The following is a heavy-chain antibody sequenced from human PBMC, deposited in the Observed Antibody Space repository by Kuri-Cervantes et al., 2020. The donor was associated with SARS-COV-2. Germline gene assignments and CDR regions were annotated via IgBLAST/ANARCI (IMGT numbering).Heavy chain of an antibody. J-gene: IGHJ6*02. V-gene: IGHV3-21*01. D-gene: IGHD2-2*01. CDR3: ARNLVVPADNPWYYGMDV. CDR2: ISSSSSYI. Sequence: GESLKISCAASGFSFSSYSMNWVRQAPGKGLEWVSSISSSSSYIYYADSVKGRFTISRDNAKNSLYLQKNSLRDEDTAVYYCARNLVVPADNPWYYGMDVWGQGTTVTVSS. CDR1: GFSFSSYS.